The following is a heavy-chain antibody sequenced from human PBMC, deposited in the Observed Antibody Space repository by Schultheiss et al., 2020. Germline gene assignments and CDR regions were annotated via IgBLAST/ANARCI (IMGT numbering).Heavy chain of an antibody. Sequence: GGSLRLSCAASGFTFSSYSMNWVRQAPGKGLEWVSYISSRSSTIYYADSVKGRFTISRDNSKNTLYLQINSLRAEDTAVYYCARSNGDYRGYYFDYWGQGTLVTVSS. CDR3: ARSNGDYRGYYFDY. V-gene: IGHV3-48*01. CDR1: GFTFSSYS. J-gene: IGHJ4*02. CDR2: ISSRSSTI. D-gene: IGHD4-17*01.